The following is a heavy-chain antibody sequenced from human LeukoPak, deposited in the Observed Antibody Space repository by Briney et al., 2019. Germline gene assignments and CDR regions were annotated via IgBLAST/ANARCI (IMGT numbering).Heavy chain of an antibody. V-gene: IGHV3-23*01. Sequence: GGSLRLSCAASGFTVSSNFMSWVRQAPGKGLEGVSVISGSGGSTYYADAVKGRFTISRDNSKNTLYLQMNSRRAEDTAVDYCAKGSNIVAGYYFDYWGQGTLVTVSS. CDR1: GFTVSSNF. CDR3: AKGSNIVAGYYFDY. J-gene: IGHJ4*02. CDR2: ISGSGGST. D-gene: IGHD5-12*01.